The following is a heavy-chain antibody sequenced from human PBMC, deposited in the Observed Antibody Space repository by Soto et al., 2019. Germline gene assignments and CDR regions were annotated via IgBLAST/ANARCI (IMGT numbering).Heavy chain of an antibody. D-gene: IGHD3-16*02. CDR2: IYWDDDK. V-gene: IGHV2-5*02. J-gene: IGHJ4*02. CDR1: GFSLSTSGVG. CDR3: ADSVITLGGVIVNPYCFDY. Sequence: QITLKESGPTLVKPTQTLTLTCTFSGFSLSTSGVGVGWIRQPPGKALEWLALIYWDDDKRYSPSLKSRLTITKDTSKNQVVLTMTNMDPVDTATYDCADSVITLGGVIVNPYCFDYWGQGTLVTVSS.